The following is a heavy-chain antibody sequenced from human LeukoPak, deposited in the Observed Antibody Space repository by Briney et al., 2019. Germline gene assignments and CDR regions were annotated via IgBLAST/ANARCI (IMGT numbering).Heavy chain of an antibody. J-gene: IGHJ3*02. D-gene: IGHD4-11*01. Sequence: GGSLRLSCAASRFNFNSFVMGWVRQAPGKGLDWVASISYDGSNKYYADSVKGRFTISRDSSKNTLYLQMNSLGAEDTALYYCARDNWRDYLADALDIWGQGTMVTVSS. CDR2: ISYDGSNK. CDR1: RFNFNSFV. V-gene: IGHV3-30-3*01. CDR3: ARDNWRDYLADALDI.